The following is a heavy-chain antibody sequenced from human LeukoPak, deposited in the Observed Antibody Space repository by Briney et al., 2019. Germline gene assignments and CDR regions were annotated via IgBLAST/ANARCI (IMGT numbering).Heavy chain of an antibody. J-gene: IGHJ4*02. CDR3: ARVTMIGIDY. D-gene: IGHD3-10*02. CDR1: GYSISSGYY. Sequence: TSETLSLTCTVSGYSISSGYYWGWIRQPPGKGLEWIGSVYYNGTTYYNPSLKSRVTMSVDMSKNQFSLRLSSVTAADTAVYYCARVTMIGIDYWGQGTLVTVSS. V-gene: IGHV4-38-2*02. CDR2: VYYNGTT.